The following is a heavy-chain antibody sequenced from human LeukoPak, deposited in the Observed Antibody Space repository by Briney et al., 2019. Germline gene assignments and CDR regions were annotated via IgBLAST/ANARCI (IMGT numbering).Heavy chain of an antibody. D-gene: IGHD3-22*01. CDR1: GYTFTSYG. CDR3: ARVPGRMRDMIVVVIAHY. J-gene: IGHJ4*02. CDR2: ISAYNGNT. V-gene: IGHV1-18*01. Sequence: ASVKVSCKASGYTFTSYGISWVRQAPGQGLEWMGWISAYNGNTNYAQKLQGRVTMTTDTSTSTAYMELRSLRSDDTAVYYCARVPGRMRDMIVVVIAHYWGQGTLVTVSS.